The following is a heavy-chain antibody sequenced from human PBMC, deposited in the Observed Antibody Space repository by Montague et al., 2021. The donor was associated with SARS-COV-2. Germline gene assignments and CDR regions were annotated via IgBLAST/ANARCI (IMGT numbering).Heavy chain of an antibody. CDR2: IYYIGTT. Sequence: SETLSLTCTVSGGSIANYYWSWIRQPPGKGLEWIGYIYYIGTTNYNRSLKSRLTMSVDTSKNQFSLNLNSLTASDTAIYYCSRLPGSGYDVRYGFDHWGQGTLVTVSS. V-gene: IGHV4-59*01. CDR3: SRLPGSGYDVRYGFDH. D-gene: IGHD5-12*01. CDR1: GGSIANYY. J-gene: IGHJ4*02.